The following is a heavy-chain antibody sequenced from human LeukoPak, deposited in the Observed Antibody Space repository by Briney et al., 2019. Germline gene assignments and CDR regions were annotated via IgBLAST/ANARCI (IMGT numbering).Heavy chain of an antibody. CDR1: GYSFGSFG. CDR2: ISVYKGDT. Sequence: ASVKVSCKASGYSFGSFGINWVRQAPGQGLEWMGWISVYKGDTSYAQKLQGRVTMTTDTSTSTAYMDLRSLTSDDTAVYYCARGGYYGSGSFPDYWGQGTLVTVSS. CDR3: ARGGYYGSGSFPDY. D-gene: IGHD3-10*01. V-gene: IGHV1-18*01. J-gene: IGHJ4*02.